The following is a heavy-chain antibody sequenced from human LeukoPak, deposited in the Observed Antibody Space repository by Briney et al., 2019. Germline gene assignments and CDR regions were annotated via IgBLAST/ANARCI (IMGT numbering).Heavy chain of an antibody. V-gene: IGHV1-8*02. CDR3: ARSLAYYDFWSGYYTGSNWFDP. J-gene: IGHJ5*02. CDR1: GGTFTSYA. CDR2: MNPNSGNT. D-gene: IGHD3-3*01. Sequence: ASVKVSCKASGGTFTSYAISWVRQATGQGLEWMGWMNPNSGNTGYAQKFQGRVTMTRNTSISTAYMELSSLRSEDTAVYYCARSLAYYDFWSGYYTGSNWFDPWGQGTLVTVSS.